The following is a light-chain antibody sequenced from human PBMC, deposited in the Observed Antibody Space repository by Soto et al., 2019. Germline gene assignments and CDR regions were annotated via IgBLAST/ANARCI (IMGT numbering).Light chain of an antibody. Sequence: QSVLTQPPSASGTPGQIVTISCSGSRSNIGSNSVNWYQQFPGTAHRLLFYRNTQRSSGVPDRFSGSKSGTSASLAISGLQSEDEGDYYCATWDDSLNGPLFGGGTKLTVL. J-gene: IGLJ3*02. CDR2: RNT. CDR1: RSNIGSNS. CDR3: ATWDDSLNGPL. V-gene: IGLV1-44*01.